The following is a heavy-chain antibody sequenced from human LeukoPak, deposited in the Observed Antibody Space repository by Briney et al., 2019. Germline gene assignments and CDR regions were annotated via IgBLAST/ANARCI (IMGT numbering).Heavy chain of an antibody. J-gene: IGHJ4*02. D-gene: IGHD3-16*02. CDR1: GYTFTSYD. V-gene: IGHV1-8*01. Sequence: ASVKVSCKASGYTFTSYDINWVRQATGQGLEWMGWMNPNSGNTGYAQKFQGRVTMTRNTSISTAYMELSSLRSEDTAVYYCARATGTSMITFGGVIVITGYYFDYWGQGTLVTVSS. CDR2: MNPNSGNT. CDR3: ARATGTSMITFGGVIVITGYYFDY.